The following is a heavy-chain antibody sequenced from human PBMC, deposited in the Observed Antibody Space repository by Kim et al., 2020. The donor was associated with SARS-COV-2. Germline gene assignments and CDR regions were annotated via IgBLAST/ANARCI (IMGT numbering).Heavy chain of an antibody. V-gene: IGHV3-30-3*01. CDR1: GFTFSSYA. CDR2: ISYDGSNK. J-gene: IGHJ4*02. Sequence: GGSLRLSCAASGFTFSSYAMHWVRQAPGKGLEWVAVISYDGSNKYYADSVKGRFIISRDNSKNTLYLQMNSLRAEDTAVYYCARGRGSYYSYFDYWGQGT. CDR3: ARGRGSYYSYFDY. D-gene: IGHD1-26*01.